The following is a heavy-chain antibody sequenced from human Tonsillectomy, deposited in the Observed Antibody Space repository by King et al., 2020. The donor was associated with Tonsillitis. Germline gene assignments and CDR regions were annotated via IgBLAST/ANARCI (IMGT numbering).Heavy chain of an antibody. CDR1: GFTFSSYA. CDR3: AKDGEKRFPPEGYFDY. D-gene: IGHD4-17*01. J-gene: IGHJ4*02. CDR2: ISVTGTST. Sequence: VQLVESGGGLVQPGGSLRLSCAASGFTFSSYAMNWVRQAPVEGLEWVACISVTGTSTYYADSVKGRFIISRDNSKNTLYLQMNSLRAEDTAVYFCAKDGEKRFPPEGYFDYWGQGTLVTVSS. V-gene: IGHV3-23*04.